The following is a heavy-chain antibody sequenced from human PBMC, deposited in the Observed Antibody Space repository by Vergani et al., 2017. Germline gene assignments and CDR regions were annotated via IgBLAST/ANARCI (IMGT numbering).Heavy chain of an antibody. V-gene: IGHV4-39*01. CDR3: ARRRDSWYPSPTSHFDY. CDR2: IYYSGST. Sequence: QLQLQESGPGLVKPSETLSLTCTVSGGSISSSSYYWGWIRQPPGKGLEWIGRIYYSGSTYYNPSLKSRVTISVDTSKNQFSLKLSSVTAADTALYYCARRRDSWYPSPTSHFDYWGQGTLVTVSS. D-gene: IGHD6-13*01. CDR1: GGSISSSSYY. J-gene: IGHJ4*02.